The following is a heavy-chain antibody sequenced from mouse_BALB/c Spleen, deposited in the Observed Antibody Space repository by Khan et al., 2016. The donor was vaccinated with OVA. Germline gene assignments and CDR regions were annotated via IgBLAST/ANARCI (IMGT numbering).Heavy chain of an antibody. J-gene: IGHJ3*01. CDR1: GYTFTDYA. Sequence: QVQLQQSGAELVRPGVSVKISCKGSGYTFTDYAMHWVKQSHAKSLEWIGVISTYYDDADYNQRFQGKASMTVDRSSSTAYLELARLTSADSAIYYCARGGRFAYWGQGTLVTVSA. CDR2: ISTYYDDA. D-gene: IGHD1-1*02. CDR3: ARGGRFAY. V-gene: IGHV1S137*01.